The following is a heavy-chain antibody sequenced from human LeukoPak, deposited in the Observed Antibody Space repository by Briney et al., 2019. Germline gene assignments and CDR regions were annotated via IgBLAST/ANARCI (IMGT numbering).Heavy chain of an antibody. V-gene: IGHV1-46*01. J-gene: IGHJ5*02. CDR2: INPSGGST. Sequence: ASVKVSCKASGYTFTSYYTHWVRQAPGQGLEWMGIINPSGGSTSYAQKFQGRVTMTRDTSTSTVYMELSSLRSEDTAVYYCARDRGDGYYPGPWGQGTLVTVSS. D-gene: IGHD5-24*01. CDR1: GYTFTSYY. CDR3: ARDRGDGYYPGP.